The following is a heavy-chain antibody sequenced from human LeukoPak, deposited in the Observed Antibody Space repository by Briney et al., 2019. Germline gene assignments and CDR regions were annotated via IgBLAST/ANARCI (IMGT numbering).Heavy chain of an antibody. D-gene: IGHD3-3*01. CDR1: GYTFTSYG. Sequence: ASVKVSCKASGYTFTSYGISWVRQAPGQGLEWMGWISAYNGNTNYAQKLQGRVTMTTDTSTSTAYMELRSLRAEDTAVYYCARVPRITIFGGGLDYWGQGTLVTVSS. J-gene: IGHJ4*02. CDR2: ISAYNGNT. CDR3: ARVPRITIFGGGLDY. V-gene: IGHV1-18*01.